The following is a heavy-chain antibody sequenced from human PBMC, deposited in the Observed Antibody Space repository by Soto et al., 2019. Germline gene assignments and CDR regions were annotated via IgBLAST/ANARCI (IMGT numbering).Heavy chain of an antibody. D-gene: IGHD2-2*01. CDR3: ARESAALNWFDP. CDR2: INHSGST. V-gene: IGHV4-34*01. CDR1: GGSFSGYY. Sequence: SETLSLTCAVYGGSFSGYYWSWIRQPPGKGLEWIGEINHSGSTNYNPSLKSRVTISVDTSKNQFSLKLSSVTAADTAVYYCARESAALNWFDPWGQGTLVTVSS. J-gene: IGHJ5*02.